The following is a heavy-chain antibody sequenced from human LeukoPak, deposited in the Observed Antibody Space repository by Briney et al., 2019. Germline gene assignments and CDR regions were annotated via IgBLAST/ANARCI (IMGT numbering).Heavy chain of an antibody. CDR3: ARSGPKNNMYYYASGIDY. V-gene: IGHV5-51*01. Sequence: GESLKISCEGSGYSFTSYWIAWVRQMPGKGLEWLGIIYPGDSATRYSPSFQGQVTISADKSISTAYLQWSSLKASDTAMYYYARSGPKNNMYYYASGIDYWGQGTLVTVSS. CDR1: GYSFTSYW. D-gene: IGHD3-10*01. J-gene: IGHJ4*02. CDR2: IYPGDSAT.